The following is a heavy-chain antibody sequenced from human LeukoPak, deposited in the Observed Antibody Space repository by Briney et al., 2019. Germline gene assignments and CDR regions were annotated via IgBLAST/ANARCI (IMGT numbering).Heavy chain of an antibody. CDR1: GASISGSGYY. Sequence: ASETLSLTCTVSGASISGSGYYWGWIRQPPGKGLEWIGNIYDSGSTYYNASLQSRVTISIDTSKNQFSLRLSSVTAADTAMYYCAKSGGYGLIDYWGQGTLVTVSS. D-gene: IGHD1-26*01. V-gene: IGHV4-39*01. CDR3: AKSGGYGLIDY. J-gene: IGHJ4*02. CDR2: IYDSGST.